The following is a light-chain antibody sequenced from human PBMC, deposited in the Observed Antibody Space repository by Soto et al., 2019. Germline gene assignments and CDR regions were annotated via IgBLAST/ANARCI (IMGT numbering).Light chain of an antibody. CDR1: QSVDIN. Sequence: EIVLTQSPATLSVSPWERVTLSCRASQSVDINLAWYQQKPGQAPRLLIYGASTRATDMPGRFRGSGAGAEFTLTISSLQSEDSAVYYCQQYRGWPRTFGQGTKVDI. J-gene: IGKJ1*01. V-gene: IGKV3D-15*01. CDR3: QQYRGWPRT. CDR2: GAS.